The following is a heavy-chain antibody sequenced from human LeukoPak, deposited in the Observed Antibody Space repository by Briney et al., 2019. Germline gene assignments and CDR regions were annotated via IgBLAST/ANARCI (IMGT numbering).Heavy chain of an antibody. J-gene: IGHJ5*02. CDR1: GGSFSGYY. V-gene: IGHV4-34*01. CDR2: INHSGST. D-gene: IGHD3-22*01. Sequence: SETLSLTCAVYGGSFSGYYWSWIRQPPGKGLEWIGEINHSGSTNYNPSLKSRVTISADTSKNQFSLKLSSVTAADTAVYYCATGLNNYYDSSGYPNWFDPWGQGTLVIVSS. CDR3: ATGLNNYYDSSGYPNWFDP.